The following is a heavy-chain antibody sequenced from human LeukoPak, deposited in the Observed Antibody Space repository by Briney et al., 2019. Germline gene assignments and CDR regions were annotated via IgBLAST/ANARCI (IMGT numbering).Heavy chain of an antibody. CDR3: ARGGGNEGY. J-gene: IGHJ4*02. V-gene: IGHV4-34*01. CDR1: GGSFSGYH. Sequence: SETLSLTCAVYGGSFSGYHWSWIRQPPGKGLEWIGEINHSGSTNYNPSLKSRVTISVDTSKNQFSLKLSSVTAADTAVYYCARGGGNEGYWGQGTLVTVSS. D-gene: IGHD4-23*01. CDR2: INHSGST.